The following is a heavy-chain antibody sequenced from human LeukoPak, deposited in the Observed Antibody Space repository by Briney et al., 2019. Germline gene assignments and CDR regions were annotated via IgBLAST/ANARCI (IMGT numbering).Heavy chain of an antibody. CDR2: IYHSGST. CDR1: GDSISSGGYS. V-gene: IGHV4-30-2*01. D-gene: IGHD2-15*01. Sequence: SQTLSLTCAVSGDSISSGGYSWGWIRQPPGKGLEWIGYIYHSGSTYYNPSLKSRVTISVDRSKNQFSLKLSSVTAADTAVYYCARGRGYCSGGSCYSYYGMDVWGRGTTVTVSS. CDR3: ARGRGYCSGGSCYSYYGMDV. J-gene: IGHJ6*02.